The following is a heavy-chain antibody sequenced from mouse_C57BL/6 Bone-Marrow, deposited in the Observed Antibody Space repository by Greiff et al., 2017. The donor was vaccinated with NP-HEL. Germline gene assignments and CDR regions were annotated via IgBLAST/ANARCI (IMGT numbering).Heavy chain of an antibody. CDR1: GYTFTSYW. D-gene: IGHD4-1*01. J-gene: IGHJ4*01. Sequence: QVQLQQPGAELVMPGASVKLSCKASGYTFTSYWMHWVKQRPGQGLEWIGEIDPSDSSTNYNQKFKGKSTLTVDKSSRPAYMQLSSLTSEDSAVYYCARETGPYAMDYWGQGTSVTVSS. V-gene: IGHV1-69*01. CDR2: IDPSDSST. CDR3: ARETGPYAMDY.